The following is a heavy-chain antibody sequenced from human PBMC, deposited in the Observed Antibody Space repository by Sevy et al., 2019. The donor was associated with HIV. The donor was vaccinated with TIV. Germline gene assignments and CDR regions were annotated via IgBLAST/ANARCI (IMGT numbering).Heavy chain of an antibody. D-gene: IGHD3-10*01. CDR1: GFTFSNYF. J-gene: IGHJ4*02. Sequence: GGSLRLSCAASGFTFSNYFMIWVRRAPGKGLEWVSSISSGSSYIFYGDSLKGRFTISRDNPKNSLYLHMNSLRAEDTAVYYCARGDYYGSLYYFDYWGPGTLVTVSS. V-gene: IGHV3-21*01. CDR3: ARGDYYGSLYYFDY. CDR2: ISSGSSYI.